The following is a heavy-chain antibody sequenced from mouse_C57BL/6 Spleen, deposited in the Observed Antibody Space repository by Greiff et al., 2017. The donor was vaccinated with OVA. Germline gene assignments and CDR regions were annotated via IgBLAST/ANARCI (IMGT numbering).Heavy chain of an antibody. J-gene: IGHJ4*01. CDR3: ARFDGYYDYDAMDY. CDR1: GYTFTSYW. CDR2: IYPGSGST. Sequence: VQLQQPGAELVKPGASVKLSCKASGYTFTSYWITWVKQRPGQGLEWIGDIYPGSGSTNYNEKFKSKATLTVDTSSSTAYMQLSSLTSEDSAVYYCARFDGYYDYDAMDYWGQGTSVTVSS. V-gene: IGHV1-55*01. D-gene: IGHD2-3*01.